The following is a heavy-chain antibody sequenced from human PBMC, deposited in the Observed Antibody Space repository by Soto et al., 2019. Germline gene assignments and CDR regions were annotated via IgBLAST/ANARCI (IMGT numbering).Heavy chain of an antibody. Sequence: QVQLVQSGAEVKKPGASVKVSCKASGYTFTSYGISWVRQAPGQGLEWMGWISAYNGNTNYAQKLQGRVTMTTDTSTSTAYMELRSLRSDDTAVYYCARDLRLERRGGGRVIYNWFDPWGQGTLVTVSS. D-gene: IGHD1-1*01. J-gene: IGHJ5*02. CDR2: ISAYNGNT. CDR1: GYTFTSYG. V-gene: IGHV1-18*01. CDR3: ARDLRLERRGGGRVIYNWFDP.